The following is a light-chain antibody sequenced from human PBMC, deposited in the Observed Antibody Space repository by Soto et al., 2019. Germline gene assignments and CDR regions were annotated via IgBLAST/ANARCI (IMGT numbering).Light chain of an antibody. CDR2: GAI. CDR1: QAVSNAY. CDR3: HQFASSPYT. Sequence: EIVLTQSPDTLSSSPGERATLSCRASQAVSNAYLAWYQHKPGQVPRLLIHGAINRATGIPDRFSGGGSGTDFTLTINRLEPEDFAVYYCHQFASSPYTFGQGTKVEIK. V-gene: IGKV3-20*01. J-gene: IGKJ2*01.